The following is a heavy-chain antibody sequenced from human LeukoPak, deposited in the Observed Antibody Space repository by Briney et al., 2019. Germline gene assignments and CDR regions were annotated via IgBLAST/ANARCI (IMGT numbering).Heavy chain of an antibody. J-gene: IGHJ4*02. CDR3: ARGGDSAETAFDC. D-gene: IGHD2-21*02. CDR1: GFTFSTYG. V-gene: IGHV3-33*01. Sequence: PGRSLRLSCAASGFTFSTYGMHWVRQAPGKGLGWVSFIWYDGSNKYYADSVKGRFTISRDNPKNTLYLQMNSLRDEDTAVYYCARGGDSAETAFDCWGQGTLVTVS. CDR2: IWYDGSNK.